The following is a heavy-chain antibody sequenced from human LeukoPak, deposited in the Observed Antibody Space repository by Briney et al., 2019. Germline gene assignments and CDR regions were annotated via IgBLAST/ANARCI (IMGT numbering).Heavy chain of an antibody. V-gene: IGHV4-59*08. CDR3: ARSPYYDRDGYQFDN. Sequence: PSETLSLTCSVSGGSISSYYCSWLRQSPGKGLEWIGYIHYNEGTNYNPSLKSRVTMSVDTSKSQFSLKLSSVTAADTAVYYCARSPYYDRDGYQFDNWGQGTLVTVSS. D-gene: IGHD3-22*01. CDR1: GGSISSYY. CDR2: IHYNEGT. J-gene: IGHJ4*02.